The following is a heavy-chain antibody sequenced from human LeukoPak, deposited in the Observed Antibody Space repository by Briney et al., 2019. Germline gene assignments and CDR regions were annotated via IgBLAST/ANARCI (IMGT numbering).Heavy chain of an antibody. Sequence: PSETLSLTCTVSGGSISSSSYYWGWIRQPPGKGLEWIGSIYHSGSTYYNPSLKSRVTISVDTSKNQFSLKLSSVTAADTAVYYCARHEDPYSSSWYVDYWGQGTLVTVSS. V-gene: IGHV4-39*01. D-gene: IGHD6-13*01. CDR2: IYHSGST. CDR1: GGSISSSSYY. CDR3: ARHEDPYSSSWYVDY. J-gene: IGHJ4*02.